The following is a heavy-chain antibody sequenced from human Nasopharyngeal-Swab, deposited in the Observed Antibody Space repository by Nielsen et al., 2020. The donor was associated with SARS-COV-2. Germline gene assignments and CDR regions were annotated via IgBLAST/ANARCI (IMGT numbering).Heavy chain of an antibody. CDR2: IIPILGIA. D-gene: IGHD5-18*01. CDR3: ARGDSYGASWYFDL. CDR1: GGTFSSYA. Sequence: SVKDSCKASGGTFSSYAISWVRQAPGQGLEWMGRIIPILGIANYAQKFQGRVTITADKSTSTAYMELSSLRSEDTAVYYCARGDSYGASWYFDLWGRGTLVTVSS. V-gene: IGHV1-69*04. J-gene: IGHJ2*01.